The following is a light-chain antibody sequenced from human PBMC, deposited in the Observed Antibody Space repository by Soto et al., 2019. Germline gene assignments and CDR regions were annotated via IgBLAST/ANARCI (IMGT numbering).Light chain of an antibody. CDR3: TSYTSRNTPV. CDR2: EVS. Sequence: QSVLTQPASVSGSPGQAITISCTGTSSDVGGYNYVSWYQQHPGKAPKLMIYEVSNRPSGVSDRFSGSKSGNTASLTISGLQDEEEADYYCTSYTSRNTPVFGTGTKVTV. J-gene: IGLJ1*01. CDR1: SSDVGGYNY. V-gene: IGLV2-14*01.